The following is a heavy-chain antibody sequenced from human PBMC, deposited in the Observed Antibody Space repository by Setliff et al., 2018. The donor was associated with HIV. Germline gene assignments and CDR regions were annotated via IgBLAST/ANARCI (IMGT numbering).Heavy chain of an antibody. CDR1: GFTFSTYS. V-gene: IGHV3-21*01. J-gene: IGHJ3*02. D-gene: IGHD6-13*01. Sequence: GGSLRLSCEASGFTFSTYSMNWVRQAPGKGLEWVSSISSSSRYIYYADSVKGRFTISRDNAKNSLYLQMNSLRAADTAVYYCARATAAWDDAFDIWGQGTMVTVSS. CDR2: ISSSSRYI. CDR3: ARATAAWDDAFDI.